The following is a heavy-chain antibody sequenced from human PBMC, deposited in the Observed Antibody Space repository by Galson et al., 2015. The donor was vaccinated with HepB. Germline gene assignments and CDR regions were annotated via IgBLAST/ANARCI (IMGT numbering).Heavy chain of an antibody. CDR3: ARFYGAAAGDAWFDP. CDR1: GYSYTNYW. V-gene: IGHV5-10-1*01. Sequence: QSGAEVKKPGESLKISCKGSGYSYTNYWIGWVRQMPGKGLEWMGRIDPSDSYTNYSPSFQGHVTISADKSISTAYLQWSSLKASDTAMYYCARFYGAAAGDAWFDPWGQGTLVTVSS. D-gene: IGHD6-13*01. J-gene: IGHJ5*02. CDR2: IDPSDSYT.